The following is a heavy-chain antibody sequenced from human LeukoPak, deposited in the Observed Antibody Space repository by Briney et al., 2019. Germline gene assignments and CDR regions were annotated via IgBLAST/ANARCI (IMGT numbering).Heavy chain of an antibody. J-gene: IGHJ4*02. CDR1: GFAFSTHG. Sequence: QSGGSLRLSCAASGFAFSTHGMHWVRQAPGKGLEWVSVIWFDGSTQYYTDSVKGRFTISRDNAKNSLYLQMNSLRAEDTAVYYCTRDYRGTFDYWGQGTLVTVSS. V-gene: IGHV3-33*01. CDR3: TRDYRGTFDY. D-gene: IGHD1-26*01. CDR2: IWFDGSTQ.